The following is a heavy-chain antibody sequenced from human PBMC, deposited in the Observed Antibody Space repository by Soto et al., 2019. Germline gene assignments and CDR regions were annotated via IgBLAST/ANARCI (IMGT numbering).Heavy chain of an antibody. CDR2: VYYTGRT. J-gene: IGHJ4*02. Sequence: QLQESGPGLVKPSETLSLTCTVSGGSINSYYWSWIRQPPGEPLEWIGYVYYTGRTKYSPSLKSRLTMSVDRSGNQLSLRLSSVTAADTAVYYCARHRARFDILVGIDYWGQGTLVTVSS. CDR3: ARHRARFDILVGIDY. V-gene: IGHV4-59*08. CDR1: GGSINSYY. D-gene: IGHD3-9*01.